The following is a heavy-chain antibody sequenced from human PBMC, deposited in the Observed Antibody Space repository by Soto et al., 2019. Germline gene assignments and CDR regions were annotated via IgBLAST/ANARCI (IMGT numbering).Heavy chain of an antibody. J-gene: IGHJ4*02. CDR2: FFYTGST. V-gene: IGHV4-59*01. CDR3: ARSRDGYNLNPIDQ. CDR1: TGSSDSFY. D-gene: IGHD5-12*01. Sequence: QVQLQVSGPGLVKPSATLSLSCTVSTGSSDSFYWSWIRQPPGKGLEWIGYFFYTGSTNHNPSLKGRVTISLHMSSSQFSLSLTSVTAADTAMYYCARSRDGYNLNPIDQWGQGLLVTVSS.